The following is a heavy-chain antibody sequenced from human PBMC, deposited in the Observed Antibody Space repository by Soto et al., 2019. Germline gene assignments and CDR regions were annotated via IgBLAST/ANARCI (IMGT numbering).Heavy chain of an antibody. V-gene: IGHV3-74*01. J-gene: IGHJ4*02. CDR2: MNKDGSII. D-gene: IGHD4-17*01. Sequence: EVLLVESGGGIVQPGGSLRLSCAASGFPFGGEWMHWVRQGPGKGLVWVSRMNKDGSIIAYADSVRGRFTISRDNAKSTLYLHMNNLRPEDTALYICVRPDGDPPGWGQGTLVIVSS. CDR1: GFPFGGEW. CDR3: VRPDGDPPG.